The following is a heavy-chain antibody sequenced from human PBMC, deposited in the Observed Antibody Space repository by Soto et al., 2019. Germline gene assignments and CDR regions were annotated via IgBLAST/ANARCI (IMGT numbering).Heavy chain of an antibody. CDR3: TRDSAEGTLTYYDFWSGYKEWYYYYGMDV. Sequence: PGGSLRVSCTASGFTFGDYAMSWVRQAPGKGLEWVGFIRSKAYGGTTEYAASVKGRFTISRDDSKSIAYLQMNSLKTEDTAVYYCTRDSAEGTLTYYDFWSGYKEWYYYYGMDVWGQGTTVTVSS. CDR1: GFTFGDYA. CDR2: IRSKAYGGTT. V-gene: IGHV3-49*04. J-gene: IGHJ6*02. D-gene: IGHD3-3*01.